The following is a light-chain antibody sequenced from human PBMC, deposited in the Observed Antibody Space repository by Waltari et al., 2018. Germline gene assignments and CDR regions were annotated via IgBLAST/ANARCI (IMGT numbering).Light chain of an antibody. CDR3: QQYYSTPWT. CDR1: QTVLYRSNNKNY. J-gene: IGKJ1*01. CDR2: WAS. V-gene: IGKV4-1*01. Sequence: DIVMTQSPDPLAVSLGERATFNCKSSQTVLYRSNNKNYLSWYQQKPGQPPKLLIYWASTRQSGVPDRFSGSGSGTDFTLTISSLQTEDVAVYYCQQYYSTPWTFGQGTKVEIK.